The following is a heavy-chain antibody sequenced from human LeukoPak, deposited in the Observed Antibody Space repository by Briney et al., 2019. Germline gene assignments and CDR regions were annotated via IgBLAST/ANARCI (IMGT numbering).Heavy chain of an antibody. V-gene: IGHV3-23*01. CDR3: AKGSDFDWLLPPNYYYGMDV. CDR1: GFTFSSYA. Sequence: AGGSLRLSCAASGFTFSSYAMSWVRQAPGKGLEWVSAISGSGGSTYYADSVKGRFTISRDNSKNTLYLQMNSLRAEDTAVYYCAKGSDFDWLLPPNYYYGMDVWGQGTTVTVSS. J-gene: IGHJ6*02. D-gene: IGHD3-9*01. CDR2: ISGSGGST.